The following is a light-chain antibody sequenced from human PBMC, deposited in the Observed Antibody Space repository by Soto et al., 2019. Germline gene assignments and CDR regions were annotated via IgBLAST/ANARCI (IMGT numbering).Light chain of an antibody. J-gene: IGLJ1*01. CDR3: GSWDSSLSAYV. CDR2: RNN. V-gene: IGLV1-47*01. CDR1: SSNIGSNY. Sequence: QSVLTQPPSASGTPGQRVTISCSGSSSNIGSNYVYWYQQLPGTAPKLLIYRNNQRPSGVPDLFSGSKSGTSASLAISGLRSEDEADYYCGSWDSSLSAYVFGTGTKVTVL.